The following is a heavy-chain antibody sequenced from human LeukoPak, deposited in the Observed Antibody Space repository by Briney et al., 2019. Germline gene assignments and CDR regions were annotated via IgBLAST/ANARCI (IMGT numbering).Heavy chain of an antibody. CDR2: IYPGDSDT. D-gene: IGHD6-13*01. V-gene: IGHV5-51*01. J-gene: IGHJ4*02. CDR3: ARHNPYSSSYRIDY. CDR1: GYSFTSYW. Sequence: GESLKISCKGSGYSFTSYWIGWVRQMPGKGLEWMGIIYPGDSDTRYSPSFQGQVTISADQSITTAYLQWSSLKASDTAMYYCARHNPYSSSYRIDYWGQGTLVTVSS.